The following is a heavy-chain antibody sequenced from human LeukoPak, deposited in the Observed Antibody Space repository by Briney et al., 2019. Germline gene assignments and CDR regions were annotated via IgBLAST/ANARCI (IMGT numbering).Heavy chain of an antibody. CDR2: ISSSSRYI. V-gene: IGHV3-21*01. Sequence: GGSLRLSCAASGFTFSSYSMNWVRQAPGKGLEWVSSISSSSRYIYYADSVKGRFTISRDNAKNSLYLQMNSLRAEDTAVYYCARDGGQWLVRGYFDYWGQGTLVTVSS. CDR3: ARDGGQWLVRGYFDY. CDR1: GFTFSSYS. D-gene: IGHD6-19*01. J-gene: IGHJ4*02.